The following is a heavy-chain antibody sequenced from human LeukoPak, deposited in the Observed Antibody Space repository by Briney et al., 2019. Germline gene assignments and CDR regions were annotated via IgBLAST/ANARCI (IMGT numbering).Heavy chain of an antibody. CDR2: ISSSGSTI. V-gene: IGHV3-48*03. Sequence: GGSLRLSCAASGFNFSSYEMNWVRQAPGKGLEWVSYISSSGSTIYYADSVKGRFTISRDNAKNSLCLQMNSLRAEDTAVYYCARDLDIAVAGTFDYWGQGTLVTVSS. CDR3: ARDLDIAVAGTFDY. J-gene: IGHJ4*02. D-gene: IGHD6-19*01. CDR1: GFNFSSYE.